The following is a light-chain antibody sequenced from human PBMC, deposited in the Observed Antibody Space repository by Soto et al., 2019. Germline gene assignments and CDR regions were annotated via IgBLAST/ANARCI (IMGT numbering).Light chain of an antibody. CDR2: DAS. CDR3: QQGT. J-gene: IGKJ1*01. CDR1: QSIGNS. Sequence: EIVLTQSPATRSWSPAYGSTLSCRASQSIGNSLAWYQQKRGQPPRLLIYDASSRATGIPARFSGSGSGTDFTLTISSLEPEDFAVYFCQQGTFGQGTKVDI. V-gene: IGKV3-11*01.